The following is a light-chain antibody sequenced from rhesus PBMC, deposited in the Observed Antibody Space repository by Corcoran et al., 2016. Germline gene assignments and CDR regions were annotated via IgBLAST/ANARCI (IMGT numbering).Light chain of an antibody. CDR3: QKYYSSPWT. CDR2: WAS. CDR1: QSLLYSSNNKNY. J-gene: IGKJ1*01. Sequence: DIVMTQSPDSLAVSLGERVTINCKSSQSLLYSSNNKNYLAWYQQKPGQLPKLLIYWASPRESGVPNRFSGSGSGTDFTLTISGLQAEDVAVYYCQKYYSSPWTFGQGTKVEIK. V-gene: IGKV4-1*01.